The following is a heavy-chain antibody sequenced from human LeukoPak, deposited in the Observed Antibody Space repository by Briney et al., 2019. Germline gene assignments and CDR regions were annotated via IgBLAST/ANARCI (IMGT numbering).Heavy chain of an antibody. CDR3: ARAATAGWYSSSSTDY. V-gene: IGHV3-21*01. J-gene: IGHJ4*02. Sequence: GGSLRLSCAASGFTFSSYSMNWVRQAPGKGLEWVSSISSSSSYIYYADSVKGRFTISRDNAKNSLYLQMNSLRAEDTAVYYCARAATAGWYSSSSTDYWGQGTLVTVSS. CDR2: ISSSSSYI. D-gene: IGHD6-6*01. CDR1: GFTFSSYS.